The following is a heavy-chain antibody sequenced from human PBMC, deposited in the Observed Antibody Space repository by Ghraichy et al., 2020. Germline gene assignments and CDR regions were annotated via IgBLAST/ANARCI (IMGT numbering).Heavy chain of an antibody. CDR3: AKGTASGTKYYFDY. CDR2: INGGGDNT. CDR1: GFTFSSYA. V-gene: IGHV3-23*01. D-gene: IGHD1/OR15-1a*01. Sequence: SCAASGFTFSSYAMSWVRQAPGKGLDWVSAINGGGDNTYSADSVKGRFTISRDKSKNTLYLQMNSLRADDTAVYYCAKGTASGTKYYFDYWGQGTLVTVSS. J-gene: IGHJ4*02.